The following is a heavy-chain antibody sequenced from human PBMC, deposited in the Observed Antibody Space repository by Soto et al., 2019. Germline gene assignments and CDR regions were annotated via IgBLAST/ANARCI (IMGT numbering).Heavy chain of an antibody. CDR2: IDEYGNTI. J-gene: IGHJ4*02. V-gene: IGHV3-74*01. CDR1: GFTFSSYW. D-gene: IGHD3-16*01. CDR3: TGDSGGRGAY. Sequence: EVQLVESGGGLVQPGGSLRLSCAASGFTFSSYWMHWVRQVPGKGLLWVSRIDEYGNTINYADSVKGRFTISRDNARNILNLEMNSLGAEDTALYYCTGDSGGRGAYWGRGTLVTVPS.